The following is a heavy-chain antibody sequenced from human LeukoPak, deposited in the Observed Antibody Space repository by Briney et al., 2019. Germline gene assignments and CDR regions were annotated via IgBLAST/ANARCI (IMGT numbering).Heavy chain of an antibody. J-gene: IGHJ6*03. CDR3: ARGTTTRYYYYYYYMDV. D-gene: IGHD1-7*01. V-gene: IGHV4-59*01. CDR1: GGSISSYY. Sequence: PSETLSLTCTVSGGSISSYYWSWIRQPPGKGLEWIGYIYYSGSTNYNPSLKSRVTISVDTSKNQFSLKLSSVTAADTAVYYCARGTTTRYYYYYYYMDVWGKGTTVTVSS. CDR2: IYYSGST.